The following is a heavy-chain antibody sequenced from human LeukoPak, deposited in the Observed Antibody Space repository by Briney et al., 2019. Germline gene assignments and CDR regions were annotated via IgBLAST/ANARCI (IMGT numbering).Heavy chain of an antibody. J-gene: IGHJ4*02. V-gene: IGHV4-34*01. CDR1: GGSFSGYY. CDR3: ARDRGSGSYWTDY. D-gene: IGHD3-10*01. CDR2: INHSGST. Sequence: PSETLSLTCAVYGGSFSGYYWSWIRQPPGKGLEWIGEINHSGSTNYNPSLKSRVTMSVDTSKNQFSLKLSSVTAADTAVYYCARDRGSGSYWTDYWGQGTLVTVSS.